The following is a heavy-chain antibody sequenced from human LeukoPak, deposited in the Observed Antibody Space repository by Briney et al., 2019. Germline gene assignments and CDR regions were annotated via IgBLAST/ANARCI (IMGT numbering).Heavy chain of an antibody. CDR2: ISYDGSNK. V-gene: IGHV3-30-3*01. J-gene: IGHJ4*02. D-gene: IGHD2-2*01. Sequence: GGSLRLSCAASGFTFSSYAMHWVRQAPGKGLEWVAVISYDGSNKYYADSVKGRFTISRDNSKNTLYLQMNSLRAEDTAVYYCARDWATIFDCSSTSCYDGFDYWGQGTLVTVSS. CDR3: ARDWATIFDCSSTSCYDGFDY. CDR1: GFTFSSYA.